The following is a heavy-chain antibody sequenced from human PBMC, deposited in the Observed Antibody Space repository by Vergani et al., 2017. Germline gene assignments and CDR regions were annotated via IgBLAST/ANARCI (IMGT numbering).Heavy chain of an antibody. J-gene: IGHJ3*02. V-gene: IGHV2-70*15. CDR3: ARIRFDSSGWGLRNAFDI. CDR1: GFSHSTSGMC. Sequence: QVTLRESGPALVKPTQTLTLTCTFSGFSHSTSGMCVSWIRQPPGKALEWLARIDWDDDKYYSTSLKTRLTISKDTSKNQVVLTMTNLDPADTATYSCARIRFDSSGWGLRNAFDIWGQGTMVTVSS. D-gene: IGHD6-19*01. CDR2: IDWDDDK.